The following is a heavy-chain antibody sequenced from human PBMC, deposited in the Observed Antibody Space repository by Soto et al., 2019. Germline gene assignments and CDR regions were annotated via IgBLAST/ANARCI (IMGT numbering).Heavy chain of an antibody. CDR3: ARDAVTGYCSSTSCYLHYYYYYMDV. J-gene: IGHJ6*03. D-gene: IGHD2-2*03. CDR1: GFTFSSYA. Sequence: EVQLVESGGGLVQPGGSLRLSCAASGFTFSSYAMHWVRQAPGKGLEYVSAISSNGGSTYYANSVKGRFTISRDNSKNTLYLQMGSLRAEDMAVYYCARDAVTGYCSSTSCYLHYYYYYMDVWGKGTTVTVSS. V-gene: IGHV3-64*01. CDR2: ISSNGGST.